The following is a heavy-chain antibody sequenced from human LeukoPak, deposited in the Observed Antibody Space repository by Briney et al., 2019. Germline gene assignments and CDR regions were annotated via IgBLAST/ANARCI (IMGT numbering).Heavy chain of an antibody. CDR2: IWYDGSNK. Sequence: GGSLRLICAASGFTFSSYGMHWVRQAPGKGLEWVAVIWYDGSNKYYVDSVKGRFTISRDNSKNTLYLQMNSLRAEDTAVYYCARDESSGFSSYWGQGTLVTVSS. CDR1: GFTFSSYG. CDR3: ARDESSGFSSY. D-gene: IGHD6-19*01. J-gene: IGHJ4*02. V-gene: IGHV3-33*01.